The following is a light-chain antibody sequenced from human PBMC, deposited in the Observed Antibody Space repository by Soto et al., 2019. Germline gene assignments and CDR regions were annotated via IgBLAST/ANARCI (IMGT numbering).Light chain of an antibody. CDR3: QQYNNWPWT. CDR1: QSISSD. Sequence: AIQMTQSPSSLSASIGDRVTITCRASQSISSDLAWYQQKPGKAPKLLIYAASNLHSGVPSRFSGSGSGTDFTLTISSLQSEDFAVYYCQQYNNWPWTFGQGTKVDIK. V-gene: IGKV1D-13*01. CDR2: AAS. J-gene: IGKJ1*01.